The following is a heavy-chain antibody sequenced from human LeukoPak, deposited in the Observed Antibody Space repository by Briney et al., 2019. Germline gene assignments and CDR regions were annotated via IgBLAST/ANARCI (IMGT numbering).Heavy chain of an antibody. CDR1: GGTFSSYA. J-gene: IGHJ6*02. Sequence: GASVKVSCKASGGTFSSYAISWVRQAPGQGLEWMGGIIPIFGTANYAQKFQGRVTITADESTSTAYMELSSLRPEDTAVYYCARSLENSHYYYGMDVWGQGTTVTVSS. V-gene: IGHV1-69*13. CDR3: ARSLENSHYYYGMDV. D-gene: IGHD1/OR15-1a*01. CDR2: IIPIFGTA.